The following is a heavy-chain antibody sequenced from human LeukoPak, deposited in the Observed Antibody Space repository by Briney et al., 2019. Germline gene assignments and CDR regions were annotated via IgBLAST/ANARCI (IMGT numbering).Heavy chain of an antibody. CDR2: INPSGGST. CDR3: ARDRTGYPQYFQH. CDR1: RYTFTSYY. D-gene: IGHD3/OR15-3a*01. J-gene: IGHJ1*01. Sequence: ASVKVSCKASRYTFTSYYMHWVRQAPGQGLEWMGIINPSGGSTSYAQKFQGRVTMTRDTSTSTVYMELSSLRSEDTAVYYCARDRTGYPQYFQHWGQGTLVTVSS. V-gene: IGHV1-46*01.